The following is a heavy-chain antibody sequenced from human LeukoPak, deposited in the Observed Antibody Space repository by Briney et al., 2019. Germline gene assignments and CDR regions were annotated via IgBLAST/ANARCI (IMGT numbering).Heavy chain of an antibody. J-gene: IGHJ6*02. CDR3: ASRDKGYYYGMDV. D-gene: IGHD5-24*01. CDR2: IYSGGST. Sequence: GGSLRLSCAASGFTVSSNYMSWVRQAPGKGLEWVSLIYSGGSTYYADSVQGRFTISRDNSKNTLYLQMNSLRAGDTAVYYCASRDKGYYYGMDVWGQGTAVTVSS. V-gene: IGHV3-66*01. CDR1: GFTVSSNY.